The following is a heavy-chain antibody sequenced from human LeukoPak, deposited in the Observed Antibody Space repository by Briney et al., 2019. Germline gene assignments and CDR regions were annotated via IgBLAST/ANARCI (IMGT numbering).Heavy chain of an antibody. J-gene: IGHJ4*02. CDR2: IKGDGSKK. CDR3: ARDSPEGNNWGSEPTFDY. Sequence: GGSLSLSCTASGFXLSRYWMSWVRQAPGKGPEWVADIKGDGSKKYYADSVKGRFTISRDNAENSLYLQMNSLRAEDTAVYFCARDSPEGNNWGSEPTFDYWGQGILVTVSS. CDR1: GFXLSRYW. D-gene: IGHD1-1*01. V-gene: IGHV3-7*04.